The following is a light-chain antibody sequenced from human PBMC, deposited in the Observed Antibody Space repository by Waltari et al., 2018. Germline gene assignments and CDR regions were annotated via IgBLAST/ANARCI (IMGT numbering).Light chain of an antibody. Sequence: DIQMTQSPSSLSASVGDRVTITCRASRSISNYLAWLQQKPGKAPKSLIYGASTLQSGAPSRFSGSGAGTDFTLTISSLQPEDVATYYCQQYQSYPLTFGGGTKVEIK. V-gene: IGKV1-16*01. J-gene: IGKJ4*01. CDR1: RSISNY. CDR2: GAS. CDR3: QQYQSYPLT.